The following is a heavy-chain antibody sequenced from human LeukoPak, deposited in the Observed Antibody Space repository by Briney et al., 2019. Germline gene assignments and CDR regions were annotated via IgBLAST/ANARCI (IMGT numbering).Heavy chain of an antibody. V-gene: IGHV3-23*01. Sequence: GGSLRLSCAASGFTFSSYAMSWVRQAPGKGLEWVSAISGSGGSTYYADSVKGRFTISRDNSKNTLYLQMNSLRAEDTAVYYCAKEGGGITMIVVMTAFDYWGQGTLVTVSS. CDR1: GFTFSSYA. J-gene: IGHJ4*02. CDR2: ISGSGGST. CDR3: AKEGGGITMIVVMTAFDY. D-gene: IGHD3-22*01.